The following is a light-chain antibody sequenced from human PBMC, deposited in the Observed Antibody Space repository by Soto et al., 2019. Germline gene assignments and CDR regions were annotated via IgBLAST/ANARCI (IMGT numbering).Light chain of an antibody. J-gene: IGLJ3*02. CDR3: QSYDSSLSGSWV. CDR2: GNS. CDR1: SSNIGAGYD. Sequence: QSVLTQPPSVSGAPGQRVTISCTGSSSNIGAGYDVHWYQQLPGTAPKLLIYGNSNRPSGVPDRFSGSKSGTSASLAITGLQAEYEADYYCQSYDSSLSGSWVFGGGTKVTVL. V-gene: IGLV1-40*01.